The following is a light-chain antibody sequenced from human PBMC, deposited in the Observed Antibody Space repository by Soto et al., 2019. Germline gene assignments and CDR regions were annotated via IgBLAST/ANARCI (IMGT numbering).Light chain of an antibody. V-gene: IGKV1-5*03. Sequence: DIQMTQSPSTLSASVGDRVAIICRASQSIAWWLAWYQQKPGKAPKLLIYKASILESGVPSRFSGSGSGTEFTLTINSLQPDDIATYYCQQYSSPWTFGQGTKVEIK. CDR2: KAS. J-gene: IGKJ1*01. CDR1: QSIAWW. CDR3: QQYSSPWT.